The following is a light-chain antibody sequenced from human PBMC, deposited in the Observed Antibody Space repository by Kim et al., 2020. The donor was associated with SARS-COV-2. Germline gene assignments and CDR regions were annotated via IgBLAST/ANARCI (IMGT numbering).Light chain of an antibody. J-gene: IGKJ1*01. CDR2: GAL. CDR1: QRVSTN. Sequence: ESPGKSDTLSCKASQRVSTNLAWYQQKPAQGPRITMFGALARANGIPARSSGSGSGTEFTLTISSLQSEDFEVYYCQQYENWPRTFGQGTKV. V-gene: IGKV3D-15*01. CDR3: QQYENWPRT.